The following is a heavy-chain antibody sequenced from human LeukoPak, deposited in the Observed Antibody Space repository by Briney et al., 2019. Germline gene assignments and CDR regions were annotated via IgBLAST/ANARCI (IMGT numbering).Heavy chain of an antibody. V-gene: IGHV3-23*01. CDR2: ISGSGGST. CDR3: AKGSRIAVAGNYDY. Sequence: GGSLRLSCAASGFTFSSYAMSWVRQAPGKGLEWVSAISGSGGSTYYADSVKGRFTISRDNSKNTLYLQMNSLRAKDTAVYYCAKGSRIAVAGNYDYWGQGTLVTVSS. CDR1: GFTFSSYA. D-gene: IGHD6-19*01. J-gene: IGHJ4*02.